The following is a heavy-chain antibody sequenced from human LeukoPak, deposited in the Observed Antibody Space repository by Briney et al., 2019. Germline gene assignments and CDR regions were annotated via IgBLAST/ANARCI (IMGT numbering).Heavy chain of an antibody. CDR3: ARGRPDGSGSYYKFDP. Sequence: SETLSLTCTVSGGSISSSSYYWGWIRQPPGKGLEWIGSIYYSGRTYYNPSLKSRVTISVNTSKKQFSLKLSSVTAADTAVYYCARGRPDGSGSYYKFDPWGQGTLVTVSS. J-gene: IGHJ5*02. CDR2: IYYSGRT. V-gene: IGHV4-39*01. D-gene: IGHD3-10*01. CDR1: GGSISSSSYY.